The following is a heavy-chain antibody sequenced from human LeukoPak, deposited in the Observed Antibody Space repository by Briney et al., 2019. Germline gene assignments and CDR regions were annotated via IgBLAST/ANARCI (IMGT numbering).Heavy chain of an antibody. V-gene: IGHV3-74*01. J-gene: IGHJ3*02. Sequence: QPGGSLRLSCAASGFTFSSYWMHWVRQDPGKGLVWVSRINSDGSSTTYADSVKGRFTISRDNAKNTLYQQMNSLRAEDTAVYYCARDVYYGSGSYSNDAFDIWGQGTMVTVSS. CDR2: INSDGSST. D-gene: IGHD3-10*01. CDR1: GFTFSSYW. CDR3: ARDVYYGSGSYSNDAFDI.